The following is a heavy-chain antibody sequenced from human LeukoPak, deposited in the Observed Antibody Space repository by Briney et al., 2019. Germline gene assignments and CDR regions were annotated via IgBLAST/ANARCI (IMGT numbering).Heavy chain of an antibody. CDR1: GGSISSYY. CDR2: IYYSGST. Sequence: PSETLSLTCTVSGGSISSYYWSWIRQPPGKGLEWIGYIYYSGSTNYNPSLKSRVTISVDTSKNQFSLKLSSVTAADTAVYYCARVESSSWGLNYYYYHMGVWGKGTTVTVSS. D-gene: IGHD6-13*01. V-gene: IGHV4-59*01. J-gene: IGHJ6*03. CDR3: ARVESSSWGLNYYYYHMGV.